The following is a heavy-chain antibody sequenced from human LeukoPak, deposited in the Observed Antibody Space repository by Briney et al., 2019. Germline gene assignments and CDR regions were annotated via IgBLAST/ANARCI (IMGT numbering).Heavy chain of an antibody. CDR3: ARDLFTYYYGSGSSSPYYMDV. CDR2: ISAYNGNT. D-gene: IGHD3-10*01. CDR1: GYTFTIYG. V-gene: IGHV1-18*01. J-gene: IGHJ6*03. Sequence: GASVKVSCKASGYTFTIYGISWVRQAPGQGLEWMGWISAYNGNTNYAQKLQGRVTMTTDTSTSTAYMELRSLRSDDTAVYYCARDLFTYYYGSGSSSPYYMDVWGKGTTVTVSS.